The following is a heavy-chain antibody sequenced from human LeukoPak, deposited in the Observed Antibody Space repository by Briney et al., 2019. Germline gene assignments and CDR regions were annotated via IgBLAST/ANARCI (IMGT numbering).Heavy chain of an antibody. D-gene: IGHD7-27*01. CDR2: ISSSSDPI. CDR3: AREVVGMDY. J-gene: IGHJ4*02. Sequence: GGSLRLSCAASGSTFNGYSMNWVRQAPGKGLEWVSYISSSSDPIYYADSVKGRFTISRDNAKNSLYLEMNSLRAEDTAVYYCAREVVGMDYWGQGTLVTVSS. CDR1: GSTFNGYS. V-gene: IGHV3-48*01.